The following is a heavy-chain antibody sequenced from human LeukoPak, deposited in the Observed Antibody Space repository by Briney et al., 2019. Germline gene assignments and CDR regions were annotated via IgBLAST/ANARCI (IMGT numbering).Heavy chain of an antibody. CDR1: GFSSSSYY. J-gene: IGHJ4*02. Sequence: GGSLRLSCAASGFSSSSYYMSWVRQAPGKGLEWVAVIWYDGSNKYYADSVKGRFTISRDNSKNTLYLQMNSLRVEDTAVYFCARVTGSSRYIDHWGQGTLVTVSS. D-gene: IGHD6-13*01. CDR2: IWYDGSNK. V-gene: IGHV3-33*01. CDR3: ARVTGSSRYIDH.